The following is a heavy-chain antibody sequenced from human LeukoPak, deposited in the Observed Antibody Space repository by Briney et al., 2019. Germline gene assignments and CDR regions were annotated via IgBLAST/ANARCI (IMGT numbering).Heavy chain of an antibody. V-gene: IGHV3-21*01. D-gene: IGHD4-17*01. CDR2: ISSSSSYI. CDR1: GFTFSNYS. Sequence: GGSLRLFCAASGFTFSNYSMNWVRQAPGKGLEWVSSISSSSSYIYYADSVKGRFTISRDNAKNSLYLQMNSLRAEDTAVYYCARGETTTVTTLSDYWGQGTLVTVSS. CDR3: ARGETTTVTTLSDY. J-gene: IGHJ4*02.